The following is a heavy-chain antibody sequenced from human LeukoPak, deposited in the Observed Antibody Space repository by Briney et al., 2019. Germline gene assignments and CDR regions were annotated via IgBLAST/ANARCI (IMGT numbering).Heavy chain of an antibody. V-gene: IGHV4-38-2*02. CDR2: IYHSGST. Sequence: PSETPSLTCTVSGYSISSGYYWGWIRQPPGKGLEWIGSIYHSGSTYYNPSLKSRVTISVDTSKNQFSLKLSSVTAADTAVYYCARDFALGYCSGGSCYQPYNWFDPWGQGTLVTVSS. D-gene: IGHD2-15*01. J-gene: IGHJ5*02. CDR3: ARDFALGYCSGGSCYQPYNWFDP. CDR1: GYSISSGYY.